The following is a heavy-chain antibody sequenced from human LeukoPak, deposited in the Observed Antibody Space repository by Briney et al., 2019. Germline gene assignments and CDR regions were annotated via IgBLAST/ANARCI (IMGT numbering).Heavy chain of an antibody. CDR1: GYTFTGYY. CDR3: ARDGGVGTYYYYGMDV. Sequence: GASVKVSCKASGYTFTGYYTHWVRQAPGQGLEWMGWINPNSGGTNYAQKFQGWVTMTRDTSISTAYMELSRLRSDDTAVYYCARDGGVGTYYYYGMDVWGQGTTVTVSS. J-gene: IGHJ6*02. V-gene: IGHV1-2*04. D-gene: IGHD4-23*01. CDR2: INPNSGGT.